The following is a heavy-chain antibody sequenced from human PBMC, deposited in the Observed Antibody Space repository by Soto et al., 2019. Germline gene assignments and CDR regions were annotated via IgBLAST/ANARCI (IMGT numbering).Heavy chain of an antibody. Sequence: GGSLRLSCAASGFTFSSYAMSWVRQAPGKGLEWVSAISGSGGSTYYTDSVKGRFTISRDNSKNTLYLQMNSLRAEDTAVYYCATGTAARLNYYYYYYMDVWGKGTKVTVSS. V-gene: IGHV3-23*01. CDR1: GFTFSSYA. CDR2: ISGSGGST. CDR3: ATGTAARLNYYYYYYMDV. J-gene: IGHJ6*03. D-gene: IGHD6-6*01.